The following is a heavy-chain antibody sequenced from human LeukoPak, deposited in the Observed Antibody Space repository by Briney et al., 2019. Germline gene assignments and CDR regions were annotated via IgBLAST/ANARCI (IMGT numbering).Heavy chain of an antibody. V-gene: IGHV4-34*01. CDR1: GGSFSGYY. CDR2: INHSGST. J-gene: IGHJ5*02. D-gene: IGHD3-22*01. Sequence: SETLSLTCAVYGGSFSGYYWSWIRQPPGQGLEWIGEINHSGSTNYNPSLKSRDTISVDTSKNQFSLKLSSVTAADTAVYYCARTSIYYDSSGYRSWGQGTLVTVSS. CDR3: ARTSIYYDSSGYRS.